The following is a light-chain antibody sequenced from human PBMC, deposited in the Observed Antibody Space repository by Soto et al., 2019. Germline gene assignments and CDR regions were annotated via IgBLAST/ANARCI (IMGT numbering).Light chain of an antibody. CDR1: GTDVGTYNF. CDR3: CSFAGRKTWV. CDR2: EVT. Sequence: QSALTQPASVSGSPGKSITISCTGSGTDVGTYNFVSWFQRHPGKAHQLIIYEVTERPSGVSPRFSGSKSVNTASLTISGLRAEDEADYFCCSFAGRKTWVFGGGTKLTVL. J-gene: IGLJ3*02. V-gene: IGLV2-23*02.